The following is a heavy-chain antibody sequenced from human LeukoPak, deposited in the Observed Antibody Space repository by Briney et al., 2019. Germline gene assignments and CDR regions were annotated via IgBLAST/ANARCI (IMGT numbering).Heavy chain of an antibody. V-gene: IGHV4-61*01. CDR2: ISYSGIT. J-gene: IGHJ6*03. CDR1: GGSISSGSYY. Sequence: SETLSLTCTVSGGSISSGSYYWGWIRQPPGKGLEWIGYISYSGITNYNPSLKSRVTISVDTSKNQFSLKLNSVTAADTAVYYCARSWTIYDPMDVWGKGTTVTVSS. D-gene: IGHD5/OR15-5a*01. CDR3: ARSWTIYDPMDV.